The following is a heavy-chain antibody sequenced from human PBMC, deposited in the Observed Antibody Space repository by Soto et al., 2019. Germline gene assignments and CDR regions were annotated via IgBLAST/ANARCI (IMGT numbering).Heavy chain of an antibody. CDR2: IYYSGGT. CDR3: ASIYDSSGYYYGNNWFDP. CDR1: CASIGSGDYY. D-gene: IGHD3-22*01. Sequence: PSETLSLTCTVSCASIGSGDYYWSWIRQHPGKGLEWIGYIYYSGGTYYNPSLKSRVTISVDTSKNQFSLELSSVTAADTAVYYCASIYDSSGYYYGNNWFDPWGQGTLVTVSS. V-gene: IGHV4-31*02. J-gene: IGHJ5*02.